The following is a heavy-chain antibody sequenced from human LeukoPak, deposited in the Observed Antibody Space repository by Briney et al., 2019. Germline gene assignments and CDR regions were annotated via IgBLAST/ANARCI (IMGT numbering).Heavy chain of an antibody. D-gene: IGHD5-12*01. CDR2: IAYDATKK. Sequence: PGTSLRHSCSASGFTFSTYARHWVRQAPGKGLEWLGVIAYDATKKYSADSLKGRVTISRDNSKNSLYLHMNNLRPEDTAVYFCARDGVTTITFGFYMDVWGEGTTVIVS. CDR3: ARDGVTTITFGFYMDV. V-gene: IGHV3-30*03. J-gene: IGHJ6*03. CDR1: GFTFSTYA.